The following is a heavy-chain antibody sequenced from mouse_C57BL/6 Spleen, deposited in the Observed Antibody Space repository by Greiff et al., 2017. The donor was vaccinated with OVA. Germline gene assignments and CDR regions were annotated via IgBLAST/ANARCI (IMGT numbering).Heavy chain of an antibody. J-gene: IGHJ4*01. CDR1: GYTFTSYW. CDR2: INPSNGGT. D-gene: IGHD2-4*01. V-gene: IGHV1-53*01. Sequence: QVQLQQSGTELVKPGASVKLSCKASGYTFTSYWLHWVKQRPGQGLEWIGNINPSNGGTNYNEKFKSKATLTVDKSSSTAYMQLSSLTSEDSAVYYCARYDYDERAMDYWGQGTSVTVSS. CDR3: ARYDYDERAMDY.